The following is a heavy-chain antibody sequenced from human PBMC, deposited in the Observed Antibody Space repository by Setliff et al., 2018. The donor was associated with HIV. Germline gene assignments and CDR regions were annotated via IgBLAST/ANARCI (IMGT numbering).Heavy chain of an antibody. J-gene: IGHJ3*02. CDR1: GASISRSSYY. Sequence: PSETLSLTCTVSGASISRSSYYWGWIRQPPGKGLEWIGSLHYSGNTYYNSSLKSRVTISLDTSKNQFSLKLNSVTAADTAVYYCATSLITVPPDAFDIWGQGTMVTVS. CDR3: ATSLITVPPDAFDI. V-gene: IGHV4-39*07. D-gene: IGHD4-4*01. CDR2: LHYSGNT.